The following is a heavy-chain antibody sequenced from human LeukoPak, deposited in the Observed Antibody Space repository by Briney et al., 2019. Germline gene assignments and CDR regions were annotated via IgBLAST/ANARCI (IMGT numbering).Heavy chain of an antibody. CDR1: GGTFSSYA. Sequence: GASVKVSCKASGGTFSSYAIIWVRQAPGQGLEWMGRIIPILGIANYAQKFQGRVTITADKSTSTAYMELSSLRSEDTAVYYCARVTGGQLVRSRGGYWGRGTLVTVSS. D-gene: IGHD6-13*01. CDR2: IIPILGIA. J-gene: IGHJ4*02. V-gene: IGHV1-69*04. CDR3: ARVTGGQLVRSRGGY.